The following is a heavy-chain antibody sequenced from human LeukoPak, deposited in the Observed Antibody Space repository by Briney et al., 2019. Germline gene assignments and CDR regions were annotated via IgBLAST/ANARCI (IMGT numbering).Heavy chain of an antibody. CDR3: ARDTHRGYDQDGRLDY. CDR2: IYISGST. CDR1: GGSISSYC. D-gene: IGHD5-12*01. V-gene: IGHV4-4*07. J-gene: IGHJ4*02. Sequence: SETLSLTCTVSGGSISSYCWSWIRQPAGKGLEWIGRIYISGSTNYNPSLKSRVTMSVDTTKNQFSLKLSSVTAADTAVYYCARDTHRGYDQDGRLDYWGQGTLVTLSS.